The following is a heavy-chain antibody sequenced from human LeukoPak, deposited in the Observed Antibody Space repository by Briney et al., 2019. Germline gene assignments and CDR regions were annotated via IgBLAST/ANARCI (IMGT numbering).Heavy chain of an antibody. CDR2: IYSGGST. D-gene: IGHD2-15*01. Sequence: GGSLRLSCAASGFTVSSNYMSWVRQAPGKGLEWVPVIYSGGSTYYADSVKGRFTISRDNSKNTVYLQMNSLRGEDTAVYYCASSAGGRHINWSDPWGQGTLVTVSS. CDR1: GFTVSSNY. J-gene: IGHJ5*02. V-gene: IGHV3-53*01. CDR3: ASSAGGRHINWSDP.